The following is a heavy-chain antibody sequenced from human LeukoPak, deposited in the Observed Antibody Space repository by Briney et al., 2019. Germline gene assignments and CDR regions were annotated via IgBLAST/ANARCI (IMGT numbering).Heavy chain of an antibody. CDR2: INPNSGGT. CDR1: GYTFTGYY. J-gene: IGHJ4*02. CDR3: ASTVRAYDSSGYCYSLDY. V-gene: IGHV1-2*02. Sequence: ASVKVSCKASGYTFTGYYMHWVRQAPGQGLEWMGWINPNSGGTNYAQKFQGRVTMTRDTSISTAYMELSRLRSDDTAVYYCASTVRAYDSSGYCYSLDYWGQGTLVTVSS. D-gene: IGHD3-22*01.